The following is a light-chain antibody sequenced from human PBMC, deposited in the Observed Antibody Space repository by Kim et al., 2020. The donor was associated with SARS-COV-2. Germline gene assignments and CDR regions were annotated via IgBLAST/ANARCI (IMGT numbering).Light chain of an antibody. J-gene: IGLJ3*02. CDR2: QDS. CDR1: KLGDKY. CDR3: QAWDSSIRV. V-gene: IGLV3-1*01. Sequence: SESPGQTASITCSGDKLGDKYACWYQQKPGQSPVLVIYQDSKRPSGIPERFSGSNSGNTATLTISGTQAMDEADYYCQAWDSSIRVFGGGTQLTVL.